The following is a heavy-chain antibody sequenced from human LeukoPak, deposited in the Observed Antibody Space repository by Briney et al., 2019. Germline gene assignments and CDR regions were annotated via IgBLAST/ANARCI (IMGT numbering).Heavy chain of an antibody. V-gene: IGHV3-64D*06. Sequence: GGSLRLSCSASGFTFSSYAMHWVRQAPGKGLEYVSAISSNGGSTYYADSVKGRFTISRDNSKNTLYLQMSSLRTEDTAVYYCASSRTAASSNWFDPWGQGTLVTVSS. CDR3: ASSRTAASSNWFDP. CDR1: GFTFSSYA. J-gene: IGHJ5*02. D-gene: IGHD2-2*01. CDR2: ISSNGGST.